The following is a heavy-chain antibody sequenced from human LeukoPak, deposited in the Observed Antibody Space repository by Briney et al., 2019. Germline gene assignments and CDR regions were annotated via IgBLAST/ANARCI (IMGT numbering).Heavy chain of an antibody. V-gene: IGHV3-48*03. CDR2: ISSSGSTI. CDR3: ARSPFDILTGRFDY. D-gene: IGHD3-9*01. Sequence: GGSLRLSCAASGFTFSSYEMNWVRQAPGKGLEWVSYISSSGSTIYYADSVKGRFTISRDNAKNSLYLQMNSLRAEDTAVYYCARSPFDILTGRFDYWGQGTLVTVSS. CDR1: GFTFSSYE. J-gene: IGHJ4*02.